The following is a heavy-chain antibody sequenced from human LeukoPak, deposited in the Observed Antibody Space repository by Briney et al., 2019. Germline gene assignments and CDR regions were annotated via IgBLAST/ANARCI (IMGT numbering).Heavy chain of an antibody. Sequence: GGSLRLSCAASGFTFSIYWMHGARQAPGGGLVCVSRINSDGTSTTYADSVKGRFTISRDNARNTLYMQMNSLRAEDTAVYYCARATLDIVGATRTFDYWGQGTLVTVSS. CDR2: INSDGTST. J-gene: IGHJ4*02. V-gene: IGHV3-74*01. CDR1: GFTFSIYW. CDR3: ARATLDIVGATRTFDY. D-gene: IGHD2-2*03.